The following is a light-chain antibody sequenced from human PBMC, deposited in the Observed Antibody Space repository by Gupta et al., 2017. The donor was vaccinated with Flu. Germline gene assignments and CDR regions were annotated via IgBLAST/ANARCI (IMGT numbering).Light chain of an antibody. Sequence: QSALTQPASVSVSLGPSITISCTGTRRDIGGDDRVSWYQPHPGKAPRLLISEVTNRPSGLSSRFSGSKSGNTASLTISGLQADDEADYYCCSYTRSSTAIIAWVFSGGTRLTVL. CDR1: RRDIGGDDR. J-gene: IGLJ3*02. V-gene: IGLV2-14*01. CDR2: EVT. CDR3: CSYTRSSTAIIAWV.